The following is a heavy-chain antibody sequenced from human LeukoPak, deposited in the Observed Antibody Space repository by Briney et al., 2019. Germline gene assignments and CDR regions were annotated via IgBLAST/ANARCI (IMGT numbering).Heavy chain of an antibody. CDR1: GGSISSGDYY. V-gene: IGHV4-30-4*01. D-gene: IGHD5-12*01. J-gene: IGHJ4*02. Sequence: SETLSLTCAVSGGSISSGDYYWSWIRQPPGKGLEWIGYIYYSGSTYYNPSLKSRVTISVDTSKNQFSLKLSSVTAADTAVYYCAGGVLATSELDYWGQGTLVTVSS. CDR3: AGGVLATSELDY. CDR2: IYYSGST.